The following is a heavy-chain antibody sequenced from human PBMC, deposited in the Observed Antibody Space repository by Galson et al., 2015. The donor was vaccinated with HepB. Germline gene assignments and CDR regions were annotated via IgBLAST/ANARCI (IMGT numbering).Heavy chain of an antibody. V-gene: IGHV1-2*02. CDR1: GYTFTNFY. J-gene: IGHJ6*02. CDR3: ARDLYDILTGSRLRGYDHFGMDV. CDR2: VNPNSGAT. D-gene: IGHD3-9*01. Sequence: SVKVSCKASGYTFTNFYIHWVRQVPGQGPECMGWVNPNSGATTNTPKFQDRLTMTRDTSLRTVYMELNRLTSDDTAVYYCARDLYDILTGSRLRGYDHFGMDVWGQGTTVTVSS.